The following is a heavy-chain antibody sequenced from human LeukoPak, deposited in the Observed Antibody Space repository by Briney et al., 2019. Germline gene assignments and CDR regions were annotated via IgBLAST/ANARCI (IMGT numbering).Heavy chain of an antibody. Sequence: GGSLRLSCAASGFTFSNYAMSWVRQAPGKGLEWVSTISGGGITTYYADSAKGRFTFSRDNSKNTMFLQMNSLRADDTAVYYCPRQSYASGWNPFDYWGQGILVTVSS. CDR1: GFTFSNYA. V-gene: IGHV3-23*01. CDR2: ISGGGITT. CDR3: PRQSYASGWNPFDY. D-gene: IGHD6-19*01. J-gene: IGHJ4*02.